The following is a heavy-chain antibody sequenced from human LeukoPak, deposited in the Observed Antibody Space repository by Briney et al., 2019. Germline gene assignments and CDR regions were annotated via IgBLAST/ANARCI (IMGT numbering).Heavy chain of an antibody. CDR2: VTSYNGDT. D-gene: IGHD3-9*01. V-gene: IGHV1-18*01. CDR3: AKDWHILTGRNCFDP. CDR1: GGTFSSYA. Sequence: VASVKVSCKASGGTFSSYAISWVRQAPGQGLEWMGWVTSYNGDTNYAQKFHGRVTMTTDTSTSTAYMELRSLRFDDTAIYYCAKDWHILTGRNCFDPWGQGTLVTVSS. J-gene: IGHJ5*02.